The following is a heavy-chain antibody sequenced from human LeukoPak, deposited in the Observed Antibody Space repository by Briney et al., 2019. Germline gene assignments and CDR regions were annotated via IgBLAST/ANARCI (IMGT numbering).Heavy chain of an antibody. CDR3: ARYSWTATSWC. J-gene: IGHJ4*02. CDR1: GFTFRNYV. V-gene: IGHV3-7*01. CDR2: IKEDGSEK. Sequence: SGGSLRLSCAASGFTFRNYVIHWVRQAPGKGLEWVANIKEDGSEKYYVDSVKGRFTVSRDNARDSLYLQMSSLRDEDTAVYYCARYSWTATSWCWGQGTLVTVSS. D-gene: IGHD2-15*01.